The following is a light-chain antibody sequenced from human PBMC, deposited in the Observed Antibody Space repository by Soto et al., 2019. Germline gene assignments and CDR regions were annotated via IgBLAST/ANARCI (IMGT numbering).Light chain of an antibody. J-gene: IGKJ4*01. Sequence: DVQMKQSPSSLSAYLGDRVTITCRASQSISRYLHWYQQKPGKAPKLLIYDASDLETGVPSRFSGSGSGTDFTFTINSLQPEDIATYYCQQYDNLPLTFGGGTKVDI. CDR1: QSISRY. V-gene: IGKV1-33*01. CDR2: DAS. CDR3: QQYDNLPLT.